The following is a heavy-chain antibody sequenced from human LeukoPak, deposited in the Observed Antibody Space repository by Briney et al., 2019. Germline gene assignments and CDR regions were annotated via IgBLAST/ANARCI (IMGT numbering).Heavy chain of an antibody. D-gene: IGHD6-19*01. CDR3: ARVEGSSSGWYVVSS. J-gene: IGHJ5*02. Sequence: GRSLRLSRAASEFSFSRYGMHWVRQAPGKGLEWVANIKQDGSEKYYVDSVKGRFTISRDNAKNSLYLQMNSLRAEDTAVYYCARVEGSSSGWYVVSSWGQGTLVTVSS. CDR1: EFSFSRYG. V-gene: IGHV3-7*05. CDR2: IKQDGSEK.